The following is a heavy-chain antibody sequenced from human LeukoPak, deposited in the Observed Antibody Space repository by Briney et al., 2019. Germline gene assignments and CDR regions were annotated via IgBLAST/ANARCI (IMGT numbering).Heavy chain of an antibody. J-gene: IGHJ3*02. CDR1: GFTFSSYV. CDR3: PKGSSGYNIPLTFDI. V-gene: IGHV3-23*01. Sequence: SGGSLRLSCAASGFTFSSYVMSWVRQAPGKGLEWVSAISGSGGSTYYADSVKGRFTISRDNSKNTLYLQMNSLRAEDTAVYYCPKGSSGYNIPLTFDIWGQGTMVTVSS. CDR2: ISGSGGST. D-gene: IGHD6-25*01.